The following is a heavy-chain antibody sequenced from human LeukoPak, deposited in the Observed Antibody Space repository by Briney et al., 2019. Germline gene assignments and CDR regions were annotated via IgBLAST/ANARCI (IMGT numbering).Heavy chain of an antibody. CDR3: TREHKASSWYSYYYYYMDV. D-gene: IGHD6-13*01. J-gene: IGHJ6*03. Sequence: GGSLRLSCTASGFTFGDYAMSWVRQAPGKGLEWVGFIRSKAYGGTTEYAASVKGRFTISRDDSKSIAYLQMNSLKTEDTAVYYCTREHKASSWYSYYYYYMDVWGKGTTVTISS. CDR2: IRSKAYGGTT. CDR1: GFTFGDYA. V-gene: IGHV3-49*04.